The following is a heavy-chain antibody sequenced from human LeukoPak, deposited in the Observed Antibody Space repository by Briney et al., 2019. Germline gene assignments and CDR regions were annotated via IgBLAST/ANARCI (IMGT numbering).Heavy chain of an antibody. Sequence: GGSLRLSCAASGFTFSDYYMSWIRQAPGKGLGRVSYISSSGSTIYYADSVKGRFTISRDNAKNSLYLQMNSLRAEDTAVYYCARAKTEDIVVVPAAPGRYYYYGMDVWGQGTTVTVSS. V-gene: IGHV3-11*01. D-gene: IGHD2-2*01. CDR2: ISSSGSTI. CDR1: GFTFSDYY. CDR3: ARAKTEDIVVVPAAPGRYYYYGMDV. J-gene: IGHJ6*02.